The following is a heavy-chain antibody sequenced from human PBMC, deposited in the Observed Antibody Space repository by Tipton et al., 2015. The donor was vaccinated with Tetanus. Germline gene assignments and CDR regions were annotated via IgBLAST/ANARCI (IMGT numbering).Heavy chain of an antibody. V-gene: IGHV3-21*01. CDR2: ISSSSSYI. D-gene: IGHD6-6*01. CDR3: ARDSHSSGSSYGMDV. J-gene: IGHJ6*02. Sequence: GSLRLSCAASGFTFSSYSMNWVRQAPGKGLEWVSSISSSSSYIYYADSVKGRFTISRDNAKNSLYLQMNSLRAEDTAVYYCARDSHSSGSSYGMDVWGQGTTVTVSS. CDR1: GFTFSSYS.